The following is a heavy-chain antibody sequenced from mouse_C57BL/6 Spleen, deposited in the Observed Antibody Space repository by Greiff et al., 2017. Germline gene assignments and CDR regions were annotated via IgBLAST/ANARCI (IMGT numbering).Heavy chain of an antibody. V-gene: IGHV1-19*01. D-gene: IGHD2-3*01. J-gene: IGHJ4*01. CDR3: ARDDSYYAMDY. CDR2: INPYNGGT. Sequence: VQLQQSGPVLVKPGASVKMSCKASAYTFTDYYMNWVQQSHGKSLEWIGVINPYNGGTSYNQKFKGKATLTVDKSSSTAYMELNSLTSEDSAVYYCARDDSYYAMDYWGQRASVTVSS. CDR1: AYTFTDYY.